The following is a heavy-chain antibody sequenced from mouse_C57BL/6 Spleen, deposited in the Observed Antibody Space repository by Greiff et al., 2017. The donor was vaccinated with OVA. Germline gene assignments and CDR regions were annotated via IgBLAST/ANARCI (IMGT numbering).Heavy chain of an antibody. D-gene: IGHD1-1*01. V-gene: IGHV1-52*01. Sequence: QVQLQQPGAELVRPGSSVKLSCKASGYTFTSYWMHWVKQRPIQGLEWIGNIDPSDSETHYNQKFKDKATLTVDKSSSTAYMQLSSLTSEDSAVYYCARLDTTVVGDYWGQGTTLTVSS. CDR3: ARLDTTVVGDY. J-gene: IGHJ2*01. CDR1: GYTFTSYW. CDR2: IDPSDSET.